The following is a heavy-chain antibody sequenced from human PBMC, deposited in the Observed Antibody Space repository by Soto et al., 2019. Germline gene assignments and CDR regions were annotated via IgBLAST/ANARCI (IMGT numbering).Heavy chain of an antibody. V-gene: IGHV3-23*01. CDR1: GFTFDSYA. J-gene: IGHJ3*01. CDR3: PKDTVGGYSFWSGYYSDGLDV. CDR2: ISGSADGT. D-gene: IGHD3-3*01. Sequence: EVKLLESGGGLAQPGGSLRLSCVGSGFTFDSYAISWVRQAPGERLQWIAAISGSADGTDYAHSVRGRFTISRDNAKNTVHLQMDSLRVEDTAVYFYPKDTVGGYSFWSGYYSDGLDVWGQGTLVSVS.